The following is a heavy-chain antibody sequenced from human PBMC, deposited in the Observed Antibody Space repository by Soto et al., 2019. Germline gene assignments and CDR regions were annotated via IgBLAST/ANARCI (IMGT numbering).Heavy chain of an antibody. D-gene: IGHD6-13*01. CDR1: GFTFSSYS. CDR3: ARDSITYSSSWPAPNY. V-gene: IGHV3-48*02. Sequence: GGSLRLSCAASGFTFSSYSMNWVRQAPGKGLEWVSYISSSSSTIYYADSVKGRFTISRDNAKNSLYLQMNSLRDEDTAVYYCARDSITYSSSWPAPNYWGQGTLVTVSS. J-gene: IGHJ4*02. CDR2: ISSSSSTI.